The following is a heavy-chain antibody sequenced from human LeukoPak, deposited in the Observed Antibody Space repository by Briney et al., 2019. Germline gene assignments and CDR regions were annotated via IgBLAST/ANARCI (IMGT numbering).Heavy chain of an antibody. CDR2: ISANGGST. J-gene: IGHJ4*02. CDR1: LFTFSTYA. D-gene: IGHD2-15*01. CDR3: ARQLGYCSDGSCYFDY. Sequence: GGSLRLSCAACLFTFSTYALSWVRQAPGRGLEWVSSISANGGSTYSADSVKGRFSFSRDNSKNTLHLQMNSLRAEDTAVYHCARQLGYCSDGSCYFDYWGQGTLVTVSS. V-gene: IGHV3-23*01.